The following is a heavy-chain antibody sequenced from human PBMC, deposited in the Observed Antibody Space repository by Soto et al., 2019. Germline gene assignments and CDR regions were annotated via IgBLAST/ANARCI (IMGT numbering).Heavy chain of an antibody. CDR2: INHSGST. CDR1: GGSFSGYY. CDR3: ARASTGTIFGVVRKTGYYYYYMDV. J-gene: IGHJ6*03. Sequence: SETLSLTCAVYGGSFSGYYWSWIRQPPGKGLEWIGEINHSGSTNYNPSLKSRVTISVDTSKNQFSLKLSSVTAADTAVYYCARASTGTIFGVVRKTGYYYYYMDVWGKGTTVTVSS. V-gene: IGHV4-34*01. D-gene: IGHD3-3*01.